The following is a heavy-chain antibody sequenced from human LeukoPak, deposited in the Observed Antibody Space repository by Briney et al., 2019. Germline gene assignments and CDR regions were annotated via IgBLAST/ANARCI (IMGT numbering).Heavy chain of an antibody. CDR2: VSSSGGGM. CDR3: ARDLYGSGGDAFDI. V-gene: IGHV3-48*03. D-gene: IGHD3-10*01. J-gene: IGHJ3*02. Sequence: GGSLRLSCAASGFTFSSYAMHWVRQAPGKGLEWVSYVSSSGGGMLYADSVKGRFTISRDNAKNSLSLQMSSLRVEDTAVYYCARDLYGSGGDAFDIWGQGTMVTVSS. CDR1: GFTFSSYA.